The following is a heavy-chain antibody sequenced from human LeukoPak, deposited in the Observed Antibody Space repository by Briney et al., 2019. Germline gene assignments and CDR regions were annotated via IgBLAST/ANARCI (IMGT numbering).Heavy chain of an antibody. V-gene: IGHV3-48*04. CDR3: ARSTTAFDY. D-gene: IGHD4-17*01. Sequence: GGSLRLSCAASGFTLSSYSMNWVRQAPGKGLEWISYITSSSTTIYYADSVKGRFTISRHDAKNSLYLQMNTLRAEDTAVYYCARSTTAFDYWGQGTLVTVSS. CDR1: GFTLSSYS. J-gene: IGHJ4*02. CDR2: ITSSSTTI.